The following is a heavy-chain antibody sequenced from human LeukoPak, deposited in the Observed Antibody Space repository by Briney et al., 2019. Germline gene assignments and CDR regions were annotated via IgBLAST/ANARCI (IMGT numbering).Heavy chain of an antibody. CDR2: IIPIFGTA. CDR1: GGTFSSYA. V-gene: IGHV1-69*05. D-gene: IGHD3-10*01. J-gene: IGHJ3*02. Sequence: ASVKVSCKASGGTFSSYAISWVRQAPGQGLEWMGRIIPIFGTANYAQKFQGRVTITTDESTSTAYMELSSLRSEDTAVYYCAREMAVPIVVPDSFDIWGRGTMVTVSS. CDR3: AREMAVPIVVPDSFDI.